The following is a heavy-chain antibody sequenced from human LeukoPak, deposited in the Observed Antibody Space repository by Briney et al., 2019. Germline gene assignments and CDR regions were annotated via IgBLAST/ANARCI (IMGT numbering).Heavy chain of an antibody. CDR3: ARDHIVVVPAAIYNWFDP. CDR2: IYTSGST. Sequence: SETLSLTCTVSGGSISSGGYYWSWIRQPAGKGLEWIGRIYTSGSTNYNPSLKSRVTISVDTSKNQFSLKLSSVTAADTAVYYCARDHIVVVPAAIYNWFDPWGQGTLVTVSS. D-gene: IGHD2-2*01. J-gene: IGHJ5*02. V-gene: IGHV4-61*02. CDR1: GGSISSGGYY.